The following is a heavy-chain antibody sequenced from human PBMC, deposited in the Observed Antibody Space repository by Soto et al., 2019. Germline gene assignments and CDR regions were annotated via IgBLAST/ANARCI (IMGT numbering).Heavy chain of an antibody. CDR3: ARGGSIYWYFDL. CDR1: GSTFTSYA. J-gene: IGHJ2*01. CDR2: INAGNGNT. V-gene: IGHV1-3*01. D-gene: IGHD3-16*01. Sequence: QVQLVQSWAEVKKPGASVKVSCKASGSTFTSYAMHWVRQAPGQRLEWMGWINAGNGNTKYSQKFQGRVTITRDTTPSAAYMELSSLRSEGTAVYYCARGGSIYWYFDLWGRGTLVTVSS.